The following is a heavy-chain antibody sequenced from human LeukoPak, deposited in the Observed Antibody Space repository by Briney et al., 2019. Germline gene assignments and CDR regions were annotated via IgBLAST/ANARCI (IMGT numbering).Heavy chain of an antibody. Sequence: PSETLSLTCTVSGGSISSGGYYWSCIRQHPGKGLEWIGYIYYSGSTYYNPSLKSRVTISVDTSKNQFSLKLSSVTAADTAVYYCARDGITGTSRWFDPWGQGTLVTVSS. V-gene: IGHV4-31*03. J-gene: IGHJ5*02. CDR2: IYYSGST. CDR3: ARDGITGTSRWFDP. D-gene: IGHD1-7*01. CDR1: GGSISSGGYY.